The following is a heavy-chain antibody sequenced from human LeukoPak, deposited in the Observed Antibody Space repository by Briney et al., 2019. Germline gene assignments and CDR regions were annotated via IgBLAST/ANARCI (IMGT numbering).Heavy chain of an antibody. D-gene: IGHD3-10*01. CDR3: ASQGLLLWFGESSDY. CDR2: IYYSGST. V-gene: IGHV4-39*01. Sequence: PSETLSLTCTVSGGSISTSNYYWGWIRQPPGKGLEWIGSIYYSGSTYYNPSLKSRVTISVDTSKNQFSLKLSSVTAADTAVYYCASQGLLLWFGESSDYWGQGTLVTVSS. CDR1: GGSISTSNYY. J-gene: IGHJ4*02.